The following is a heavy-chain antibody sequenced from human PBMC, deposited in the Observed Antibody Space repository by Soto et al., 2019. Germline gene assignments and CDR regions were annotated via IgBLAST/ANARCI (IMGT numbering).Heavy chain of an antibody. CDR3: AKDMKPTVTQGYDY. V-gene: IGHV3-9*01. J-gene: IGHJ4*02. CDR2: ISWNSGSI. CDR1: GFTFDDYA. Sequence: EVQLVASGGGLVQPGRSLRLSCAASGFTFDDYAMHWVRQAPGKGLEWVSGISWNSGSIGYADSVKGRFTISRDNAKNSLYLQMNSLRAEDTALYYCAKDMKPTVTQGYDYWGQGTLVTVSS. D-gene: IGHD4-17*01.